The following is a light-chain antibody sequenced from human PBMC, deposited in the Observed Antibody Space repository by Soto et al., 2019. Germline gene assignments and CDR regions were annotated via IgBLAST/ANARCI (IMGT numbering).Light chain of an antibody. Sequence: QSVLTQPASVSGSPGQSITVSCTGSSSDFGDDKYVSWYQQQPGKGPNLLIYGVNSRPSGISNRFSGSKSGNTASLTISGLPVEDEAEYFCGSFTTSRTWVFGGGTKVTVL. CDR1: SSDFGDDKY. J-gene: IGLJ3*02. CDR3: GSFTTSRTWV. V-gene: IGLV2-14*01. CDR2: GVN.